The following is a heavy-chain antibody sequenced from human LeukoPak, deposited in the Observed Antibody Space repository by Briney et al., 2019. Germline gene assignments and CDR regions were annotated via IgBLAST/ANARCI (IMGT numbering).Heavy chain of an antibody. V-gene: IGHV4-34*01. CDR2: INHSGST. CDR3: ARDYYDKGRFDP. D-gene: IGHD3-22*01. CDR1: GFTFSSYW. Sequence: GSLRLSCAASGFTFSSYWMSWIRQPPGKGLEWIGEINHSGSTNYNPSLKSRVTISVDTSKNQFSLKLSSVTAADTAVYYCARDYYDKGRFDPWGQGTLVTVSS. J-gene: IGHJ5*02.